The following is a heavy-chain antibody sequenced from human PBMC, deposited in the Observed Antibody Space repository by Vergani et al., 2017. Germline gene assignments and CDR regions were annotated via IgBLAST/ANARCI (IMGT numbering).Heavy chain of an antibody. CDR1: GYTFTGYY. J-gene: IGHJ5*02. CDR3: ARAVTAWYQLLLKTANWFDP. Sequence: QVQLVQSGAEVKKPGASVKVSCKASGYTFTGYYMHWARQAPGQGLEWMGWINPNSGVTNYAQKFQGRVTITADESTSTAYMELSSLRSEDTAVYYCARAVTAWYQLLLKTANWFDPWGQGTLVTVSS. V-gene: IGHV1-2*02. D-gene: IGHD2-2*01. CDR2: INPNSGVT.